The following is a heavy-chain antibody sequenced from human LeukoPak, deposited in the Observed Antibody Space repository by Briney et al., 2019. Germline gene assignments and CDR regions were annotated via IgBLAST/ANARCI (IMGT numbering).Heavy chain of an antibody. V-gene: IGHV3-21*01. CDR2: ISSSSSYI. CDR3: ARGILPIVVVPAAIFEP. J-gene: IGHJ5*02. Sequence: GGSLRHSCAASGFTFSSYSMNWVRQAPGKGLEWVSSISSSSSYIYYADSVKGRFTISRDNAKNSLYLQMNSLRAEDTAVYYCARGILPIVVVPAAIFEPWGQGTLVTVSS. D-gene: IGHD2-2*01. CDR1: GFTFSSYS.